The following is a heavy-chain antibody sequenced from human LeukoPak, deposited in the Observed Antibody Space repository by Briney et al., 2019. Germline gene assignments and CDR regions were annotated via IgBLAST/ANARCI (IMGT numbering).Heavy chain of an antibody. Sequence: GGSLRLSCAASGFTFSSYSMNWVRQAPGKGLEWVSSISSSSSYIYYADSVKGRFTISRDNAKNSLHLQMNSLRAEDTAVYYCARETLSYGDYDIDYWGQGTLVTVSS. CDR3: ARETLSYGDYDIDY. CDR1: GFTFSSYS. CDR2: ISSSSSYI. J-gene: IGHJ4*02. D-gene: IGHD4-17*01. V-gene: IGHV3-21*01.